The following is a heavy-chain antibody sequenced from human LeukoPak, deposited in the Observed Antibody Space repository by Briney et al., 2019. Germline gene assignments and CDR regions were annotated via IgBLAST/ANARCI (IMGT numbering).Heavy chain of an antibody. J-gene: IGHJ4*02. Sequence: ASVKVSCKASGFTFTSSAVQWVRQARGQRLERIGWIVVGSGNTNYAQKFQERVTITRDMSTSTAYMELSSLRSEDTAVYYCAAGISGSYSDFDYWGQGTLVTVSS. D-gene: IGHD1-26*01. CDR2: IVVGSGNT. CDR3: AAGISGSYSDFDY. CDR1: GFTFTSSA. V-gene: IGHV1-58*01.